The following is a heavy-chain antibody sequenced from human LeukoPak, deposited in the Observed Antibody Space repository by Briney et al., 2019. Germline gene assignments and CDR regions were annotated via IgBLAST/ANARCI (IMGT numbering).Heavy chain of an antibody. D-gene: IGHD3-10*01. CDR1: GFTFSSYW. CDR2: IKQDGSEK. J-gene: IGHJ4*02. Sequence: PGGSLGLSCAASGFTFSSYWMSWVRQAPGKGLEWVANIKQDGSEKYYVDSVKGRFTISRDNAKNSLYLQMNSLRAEDTAVYYCARLDYYGSGSYQVDYWGQGTLVTVSS. V-gene: IGHV3-7*03. CDR3: ARLDYYGSGSYQVDY.